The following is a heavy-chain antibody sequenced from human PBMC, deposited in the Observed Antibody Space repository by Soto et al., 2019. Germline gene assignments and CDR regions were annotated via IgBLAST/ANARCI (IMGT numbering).Heavy chain of an antibody. CDR3: ARQKDLPWFDP. CDR1: GGSISSYY. CDR2: IYYSGST. V-gene: IGHV4-59*01. J-gene: IGHJ5*02. Sequence: QVQLQESGPGLVKPSETLSLTCTVSGGSISSYYWSWIRQPPGKGLEWIGYIYYSGSTNYNPSLKSRVTISVDTSKNQFSLKLSSVTAADTAVYYCARQKDLPWFDPWGQGTLVTVSS.